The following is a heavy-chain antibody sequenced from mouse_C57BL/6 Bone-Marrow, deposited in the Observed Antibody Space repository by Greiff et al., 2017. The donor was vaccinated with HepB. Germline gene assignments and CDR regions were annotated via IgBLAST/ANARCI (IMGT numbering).Heavy chain of an antibody. V-gene: IGHV1-82*01. Sequence: VQHQESGPELVKPGASVKISCKASGYAFSSSWMNWVKQRPGKGLEWIGRIYPGDGDTNYNGKFKGKATLTADKSSSTAYMQLSSLTSEDSAVYFCARSGGWLLRFLDYWGQGTTLTVSS. D-gene: IGHD2-3*01. CDR2: IYPGDGDT. CDR3: ARSGGWLLRFLDY. CDR1: GYAFSSSW. J-gene: IGHJ2*01.